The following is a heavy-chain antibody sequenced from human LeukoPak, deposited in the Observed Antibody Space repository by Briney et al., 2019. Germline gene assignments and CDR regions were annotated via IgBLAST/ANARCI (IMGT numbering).Heavy chain of an antibody. Sequence: SETLSLTCTVSGGSISSYYWSWIRQPPGKGLEWLGYMYYSGSTNYNPSLKSRVAISVDTSKNQFSLKLISVSAADTAVYYCARAYSYDSSGYYSFYLDYWGQGTLVTVSS. V-gene: IGHV4-59*01. D-gene: IGHD3-22*01. J-gene: IGHJ4*02. CDR2: MYYSGST. CDR1: GGSISSYY. CDR3: ARAYSYDSSGYYSFYLDY.